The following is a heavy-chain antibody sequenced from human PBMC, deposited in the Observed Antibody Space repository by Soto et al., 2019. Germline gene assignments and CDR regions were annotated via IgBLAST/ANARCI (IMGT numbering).Heavy chain of an antibody. CDR3: ARNLRFGELSSNWFDP. J-gene: IGHJ5*02. CDR2: IYYSGST. V-gene: IGHV4-31*03. D-gene: IGHD3-10*01. CDR1: GGSISSGGYY. Sequence: QVQLQESGPGLVKPSQTLSLTCTVSGGSISSGGYYWSWIRQHPGKGLEGIGYIYYSGSTYYNPSLKSRVTISVDTSKNQFSLKLSSVTAADTAVYYCARNLRFGELSSNWFDPWGQGTLVTVSS.